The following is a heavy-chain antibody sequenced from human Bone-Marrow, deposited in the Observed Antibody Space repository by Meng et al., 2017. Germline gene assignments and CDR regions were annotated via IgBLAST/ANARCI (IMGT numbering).Heavy chain of an antibody. CDR1: GFTVSSNY. Sequence: EGEVVDSGGGLVPPGGSLRLSCAASGFTVSSNYRRWVRQAPGKGLEWVSVIYSGGSTYYADSVKGRFTIPRDNSKNTLYLQMNSLRAEDTAVYYCASYGIDYWGQGTLVTVSS. D-gene: IGHD1-26*01. CDR3: ASYGIDY. CDR2: IYSGGST. V-gene: IGHV3-66*02. J-gene: IGHJ4*02.